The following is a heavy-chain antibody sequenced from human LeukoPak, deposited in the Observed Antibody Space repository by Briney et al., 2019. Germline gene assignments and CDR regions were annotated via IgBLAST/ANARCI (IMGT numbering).Heavy chain of an antibody. D-gene: IGHD1-7*01. CDR1: GFTISSNY. V-gene: IGHV3-66*01. CDR2: IYTGGST. Sequence: GGSLRLSCVASGFTISSNYMSWVRQAPGKGLEWISVIYTGGSTSYADSVKGRFTVSRDSSTNTLFLQMNSLRGEDTAVYYCAKDREGTIADYFDYWGQGTLVTVSS. CDR3: AKDREGTIADYFDY. J-gene: IGHJ4*02.